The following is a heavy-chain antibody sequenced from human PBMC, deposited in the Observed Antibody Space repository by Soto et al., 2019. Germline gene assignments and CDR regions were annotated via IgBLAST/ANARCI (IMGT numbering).Heavy chain of an antibody. Sequence: QVLLVQSGAEVKKPGSSVTVSCKTSGDTFNNYAISWVRQAPGQGFEWMGGISPTFGSPAYAQKFQGRLTITADDSTFTAYMSPTSLRSEDTALYYCARATLYSYGHFGFWGQGTLVTVSS. V-gene: IGHV1-69*01. CDR3: ARATLYSYGHFGF. J-gene: IGHJ4*02. D-gene: IGHD5-18*01. CDR1: GDTFNNYA. CDR2: ISPTFGSP.